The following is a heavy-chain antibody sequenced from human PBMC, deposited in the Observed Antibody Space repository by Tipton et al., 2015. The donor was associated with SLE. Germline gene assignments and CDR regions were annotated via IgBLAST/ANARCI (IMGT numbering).Heavy chain of an antibody. V-gene: IGHV3-7*01. CDR3: ARDYYSGGTYSYFDL. D-gene: IGHD1-26*01. Sequence: SLRLSCIASGFSFSNYWMSWVRQAPGKGPEWVANIKEDGGARYHADSVKGRFSISRDNADNSLYLQMNNLRAEDTAVYYCARDYYSGGTYSYFDLWGQGTLLIVSS. CDR1: GFSFSNYW. CDR2: IKEDGGAR. J-gene: IGHJ4*02.